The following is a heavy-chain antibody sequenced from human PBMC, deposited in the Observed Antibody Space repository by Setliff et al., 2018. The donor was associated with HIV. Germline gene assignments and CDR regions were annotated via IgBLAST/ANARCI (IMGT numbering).Heavy chain of an antibody. J-gene: IGHJ3*02. Sequence: GASVKVSCKASGYTFTSYYMHWVRRAPGQGLEWMGIINPSGGSTSYAEKFQGRVTMTRDTSTSTVYMELRSLRSEDTAIYYCASKGGSGNYPDSDAFDIWGQGTLVTVSS. V-gene: IGHV1-46*01. CDR2: INPSGGST. D-gene: IGHD3-10*01. CDR3: ASKGGSGNYPDSDAFDI. CDR1: GYTFTSYY.